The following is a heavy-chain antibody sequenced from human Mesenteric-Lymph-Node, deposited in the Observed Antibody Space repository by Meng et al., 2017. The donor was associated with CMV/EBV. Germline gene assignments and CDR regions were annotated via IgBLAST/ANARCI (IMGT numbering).Heavy chain of an antibody. D-gene: IGHD5-18*01. Sequence: GGSLRLSCAASGFTFDDYAMHWVRQAPGKGLEWVSGISWNSGSIGYADSVKGRFTISRDNAKNSLYLQMNSLRAEDMALYYCAKARVKIQLWLASLDYWGQGTLVTVSS. CDR1: GFTFDDYA. CDR2: ISWNSGSI. V-gene: IGHV3-9*03. CDR3: AKARVKIQLWLASLDY. J-gene: IGHJ4*02.